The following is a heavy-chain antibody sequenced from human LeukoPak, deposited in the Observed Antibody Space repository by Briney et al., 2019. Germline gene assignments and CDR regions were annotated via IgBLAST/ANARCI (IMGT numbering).Heavy chain of an antibody. CDR1: GFTFITYW. V-gene: IGHV3-7*01. J-gene: IGHJ4*02. Sequence: GGSLRLSCAASGFTFITYWMSWVRQAPGKGLEWVANIKQDGSEKYYVDSVKGRFTISRDNAKNSLYLQMNSLRAEDTAVYYCARDHLTTGYYYGSGSSFDYWGQGTLVTVSS. D-gene: IGHD3-10*01. CDR2: IKQDGSEK. CDR3: ARDHLTTGYYYGSGSSFDY.